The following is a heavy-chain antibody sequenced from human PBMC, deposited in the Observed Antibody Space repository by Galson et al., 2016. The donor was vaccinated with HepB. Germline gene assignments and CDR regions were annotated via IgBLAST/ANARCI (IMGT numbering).Heavy chain of an antibody. Sequence: SLRLSCAASGFTFSSYAMSWVRQAPGKGLEWVSAISGSGTTTHYADSVKGRFTISRDSSKNTLYPQMNNLRAEDTAVYYCGRDVGPWGQGTLVTVSS. J-gene: IGHJ5*02. CDR2: ISGSGTTT. CDR3: GRDVGP. D-gene: IGHD1-26*01. V-gene: IGHV3-23*01. CDR1: GFTFSSYA.